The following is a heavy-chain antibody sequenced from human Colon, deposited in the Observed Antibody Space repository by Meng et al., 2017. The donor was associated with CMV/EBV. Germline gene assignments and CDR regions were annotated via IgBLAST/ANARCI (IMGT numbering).Heavy chain of an antibody. D-gene: IGHD3-22*01. Sequence: SCAASGFTVTSNYMSWVRQATGKGLEWVSVIYIGGTTYYADSVKGRFTISRDNSKNTLFLQMNSLRGEDTAVYYCARGDDDNNGPNYWGQGTLVTVSS. CDR1: GFTVTSNY. CDR2: IYIGGTT. CDR3: ARGDDDNNGPNY. V-gene: IGHV3-53*01. J-gene: IGHJ4*02.